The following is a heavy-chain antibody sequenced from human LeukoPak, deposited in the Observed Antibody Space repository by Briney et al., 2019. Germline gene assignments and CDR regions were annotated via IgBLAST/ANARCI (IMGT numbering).Heavy chain of an antibody. CDR2: INHSGST. J-gene: IGHJ3*02. CDR3: ARVGPSAFDI. CDR1: GGSFSGYY. Sequence: SETLSLTCAVYGGSFSGYYWSWIRQPPGKGLEWIGEINHSGSTNYNPSPKSRVTTSVDTSKNQFSLKLSSVTAADTAVYYCARVGPSAFDIWGQGTMVTVSS. V-gene: IGHV4-34*01.